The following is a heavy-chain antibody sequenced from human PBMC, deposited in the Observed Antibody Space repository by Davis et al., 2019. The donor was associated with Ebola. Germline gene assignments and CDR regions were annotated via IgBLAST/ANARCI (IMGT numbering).Heavy chain of an antibody. CDR2: ISNGGRT. V-gene: IGHV4-59*02. D-gene: IGHD5-24*01. J-gene: IGHJ4*02. CDR1: GGSVGSDY. CDR3: VRGSDAYKTGY. Sequence: MPSETLSLTCSVSGGSVGSDYWSWIWQSPGKGLEWIAFISNGGRTIYNPSLRGRVTISIDTFKNQFSLEVRSVTAADTAFYYCVRGSDAYKTGYWGQGTLVTVSS.